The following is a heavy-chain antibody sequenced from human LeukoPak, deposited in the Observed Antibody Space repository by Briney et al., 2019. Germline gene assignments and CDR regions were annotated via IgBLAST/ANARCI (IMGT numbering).Heavy chain of an antibody. CDR2: ISSNGGST. V-gene: IGHV3-64*01. CDR3: ARSRVTEGVYYFDY. Sequence: GGSLRLSCAASGFTFSSYAMHWVRQAPGKGLEYVSAISSNGGSTYYANSVKGRFTISRDNSKNTLYLRMGSLRAEDMAVYYCARSRVTEGVYYFDYWGQGTLVTVSS. J-gene: IGHJ4*02. D-gene: IGHD2-21*02. CDR1: GFTFSSYA.